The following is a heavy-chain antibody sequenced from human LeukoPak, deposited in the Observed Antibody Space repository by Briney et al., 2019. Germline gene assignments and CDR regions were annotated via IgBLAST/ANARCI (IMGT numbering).Heavy chain of an antibody. CDR2: IRYDGSNK. V-gene: IGHV3-30*02. Sequence: LGGSLRLSCAASGFTFSSYGMHWVRQAPGKGLEWVAFIRYDGSNKYYADSVKGRFTISRDNSKNTLYLQMNSLRAEDTAVYYCARDLSVVPAAPDYWGQGTLVTVSS. J-gene: IGHJ4*02. CDR3: ARDLSVVPAAPDY. CDR1: GFTFSSYG. D-gene: IGHD2-2*01.